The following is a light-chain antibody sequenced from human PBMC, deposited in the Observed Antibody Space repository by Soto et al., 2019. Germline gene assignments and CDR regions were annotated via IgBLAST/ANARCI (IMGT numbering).Light chain of an antibody. J-gene: IGKJ4*02. Sequence: DIQMTQSPSTLSASVGDRVTITCRASESVSRWLAWYQQKPGRTPKLLIYQASILETGAPSRFRGSGSGTEFTLTIIRLQPDDFSTYYYQKYNAYSQAFVSGTKVEIK. CDR3: QKYNAYSQA. V-gene: IGKV1-5*03. CDR2: QAS. CDR1: ESVSRW.